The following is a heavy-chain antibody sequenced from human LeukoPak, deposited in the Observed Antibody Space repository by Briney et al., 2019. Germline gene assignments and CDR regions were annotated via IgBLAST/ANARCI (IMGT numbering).Heavy chain of an antibody. CDR1: GFTFSGDY. CDR2: ISSVGSST. V-gene: IGHV3-11*04. CDR3: AKGAIRTSITCYFDY. Sequence: GGSLRLSCAASGFTFSGDYMSWIRQAPGKGLEWVSYISSVGSSTVYADSVKGRFTISRDNSRSTLDLQMNSLRVEDTAVYYCAKGAIRTSITCYFDYWGQGTLVTVSS. D-gene: IGHD1-14*01. J-gene: IGHJ4*02.